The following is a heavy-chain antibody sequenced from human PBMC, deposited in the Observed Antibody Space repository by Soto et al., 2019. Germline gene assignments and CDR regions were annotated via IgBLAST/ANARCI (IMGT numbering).Heavy chain of an antibody. J-gene: IGHJ4*02. CDR2: IIPIVGTP. D-gene: IGHD3-10*01. Sequence: QVQLVQSGAEVKKPGSSVKVSCKASGGTFSSYAISWVRQAPGQGLEWMGGIIPIVGTPDYAQKLQGRVTITAHESTSTAYMELSSLRSEDAAVYYCARNYSGSGSYYIGCWGAGTLVTVS. CDR3: ARNYSGSGSYYIGC. V-gene: IGHV1-69*12. CDR1: GGTFSSYA.